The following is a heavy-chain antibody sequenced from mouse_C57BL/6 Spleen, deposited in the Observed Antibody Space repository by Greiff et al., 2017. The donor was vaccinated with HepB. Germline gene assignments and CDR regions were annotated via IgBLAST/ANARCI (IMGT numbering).Heavy chain of an antibody. J-gene: IGHJ4*01. CDR2: IDPANGNT. Sequence: EVQLQQSVAELVRPGASVKLSCTASGFNIKNTYMHWVKQRPEQGLEWIGRIDPANGNTKYAPKFQGKATIAADTSSNTAYLQLSSLTSEDTAIYYSARGSSYGYYAKDYWGQGTSVTVSS. CDR1: GFNIKNTY. V-gene: IGHV14-3*01. CDR3: ARGSSYGYYAKDY. D-gene: IGHD1-1*01.